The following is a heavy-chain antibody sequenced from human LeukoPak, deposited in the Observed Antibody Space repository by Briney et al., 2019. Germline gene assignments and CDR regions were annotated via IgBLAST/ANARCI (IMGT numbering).Heavy chain of an antibody. J-gene: IGHJ4*02. D-gene: IGHD3-22*01. CDR2: ISWNSGSI. CDR1: GLTFDDYA. CDR3: AKTSSGYYYEPYYFDY. V-gene: IGHV3-9*01. Sequence: GGSLRLSCAASGLTFDDYAMHWVRQAPGKGLEWVSGISWNSGSIGYADSVKGRFTISRDNAKNSLYLQMNRLRAEDTALYYCAKTSSGYYYEPYYFDYWGQGTLVTVSS.